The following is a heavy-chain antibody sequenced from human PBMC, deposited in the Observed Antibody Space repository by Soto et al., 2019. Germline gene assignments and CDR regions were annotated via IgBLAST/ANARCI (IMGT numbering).Heavy chain of an antibody. Sequence: PSETLSLTCTVSGGSISSGGYYWSWIRQHPGKGLEWIGYIYYSGSTYYNPSLKSRVTISVDTSKNQFSLKLSSVTAADTAVYYCARGLDERKLLLWDYWGQGTLVTVSS. D-gene: IGHD3-22*01. CDR3: ARGLDERKLLLWDY. V-gene: IGHV4-31*03. CDR1: GGSISSGGYY. J-gene: IGHJ4*02. CDR2: IYYSGST.